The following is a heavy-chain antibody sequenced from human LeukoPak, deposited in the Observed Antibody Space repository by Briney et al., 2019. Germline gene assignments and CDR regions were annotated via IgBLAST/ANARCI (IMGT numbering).Heavy chain of an antibody. CDR2: ISWDGGST. V-gene: IGHV3-43D*03. CDR3: ARDSGLSPDYFDY. D-gene: IGHD5-12*01. CDR1: GFTFDDYA. Sequence: QAGGSLRLSCAASGFTFDDYAMHWVRQAPGKGLEWVSLISWDGGSTYYADSVRGRFTISRDNSKNSLYLQMNSLRAEDTALYYCARDSGLSPDYFDYWGQGTLVTVSS. J-gene: IGHJ4*02.